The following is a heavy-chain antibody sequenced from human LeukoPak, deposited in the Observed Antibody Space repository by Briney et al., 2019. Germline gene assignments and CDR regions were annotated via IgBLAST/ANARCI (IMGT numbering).Heavy chain of an antibody. CDR2: INHSGST. V-gene: IGHV4-34*01. CDR1: GGSFSGYY. CDR3: ARGGWSIAAIGWFDP. Sequence: PSETLSLTCAVYGGSFSGYYWSWIRQPPGKGLEWIGEINHSGSTNYNPSLKSRATISVDTSKNQFSLKLSSVTAADTAVYYCARGGWSIAAIGWFDPWGQGTLVTVSS. D-gene: IGHD6-6*01. J-gene: IGHJ5*02.